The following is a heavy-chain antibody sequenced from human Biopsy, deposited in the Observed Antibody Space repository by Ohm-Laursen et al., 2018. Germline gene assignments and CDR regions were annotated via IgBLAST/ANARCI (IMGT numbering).Heavy chain of an antibody. D-gene: IGHD1-7*01. V-gene: IGHV3-9*02. Sequence: SLRLSCTASGFSSDDFAMHWVRQSPGKGLEWVAGIDWNSRNINYGDSVKGRFSVSRDNAKNSLYLQMNSLRGEDTALYYCVKDTNWNYVWDRPGATKGMDVWGQGTTVTVSS. CDR2: IDWNSRNI. J-gene: IGHJ6*02. CDR1: GFSSDDFA. CDR3: VKDTNWNYVWDRPGATKGMDV.